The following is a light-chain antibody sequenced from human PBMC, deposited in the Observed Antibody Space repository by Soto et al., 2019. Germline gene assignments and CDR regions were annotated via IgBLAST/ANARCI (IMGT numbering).Light chain of an antibody. CDR2: DAS. J-gene: IGKJ2*01. CDR3: QQRSNWPVYT. CDR1: QSVSSY. V-gene: IGKV3-11*01. Sequence: EIVLTKSPATLSLSPGERATLSGRASQSVSSYLAWYQQKPCQAPRLLIYDASNMATGIPARFSGSGSGTDFTLTISSLEPEDFAVYYCQQRSNWPVYTFCQGTKLEIK.